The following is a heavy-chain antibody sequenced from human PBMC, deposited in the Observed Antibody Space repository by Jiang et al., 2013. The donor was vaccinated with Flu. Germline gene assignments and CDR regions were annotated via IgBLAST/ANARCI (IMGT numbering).Heavy chain of an antibody. CDR3: ARVYGAGIYYYFAMDV. V-gene: IGHV2-70*12. CDR1: GFSLSPSGMS. Sequence: KPTQTLTLTCTFSGFSLSPSGMSVTWIRQPPGKALEWLALIDWADDKYYTTSLKTRLTISKDTTKNQVVLTMTNMEPVDTGTYYCARVYGAGIYYYFAMDVWGQGTTVTVSS. CDR2: IDWADDK. J-gene: IGHJ6*02. D-gene: IGHD4/OR15-4a*01.